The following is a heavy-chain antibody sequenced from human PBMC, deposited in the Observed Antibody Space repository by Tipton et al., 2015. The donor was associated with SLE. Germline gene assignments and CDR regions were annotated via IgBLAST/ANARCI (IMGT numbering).Heavy chain of an antibody. Sequence: SLRLSCAASGFTFSSYAMHWVRQAPGKGLEWVAVIWYDGSNEYYADSVKGRFTISRDNSKNTLYLQMNSLRAEDTAVYYCAKSSQIVVVMTSLDHWGQGTLVTVSS. V-gene: IGHV3-33*06. CDR1: GFTFSSYA. CDR2: IWYDGSNE. J-gene: IGHJ4*02. CDR3: AKSSQIVVVMTSLDH. D-gene: IGHD3-22*01.